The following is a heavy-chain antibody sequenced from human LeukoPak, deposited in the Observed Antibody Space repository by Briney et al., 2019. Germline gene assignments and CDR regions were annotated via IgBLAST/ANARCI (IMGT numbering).Heavy chain of an antibody. CDR1: GFNFPTYA. D-gene: IGHD5-24*01. Sequence: GGSLRLSCAASGFNFPTYAMQWVGQAPGKGLGWVSSIRVSDGARFYADSVKGRFTTSRDNSKNTLFLQMNSLRVEDTAVYYCAKEPRWESVHSLDIWGQGTMVTVSS. J-gene: IGHJ3*02. V-gene: IGHV3-23*01. CDR3: AKEPRWESVHSLDI. CDR2: IRVSDGAR.